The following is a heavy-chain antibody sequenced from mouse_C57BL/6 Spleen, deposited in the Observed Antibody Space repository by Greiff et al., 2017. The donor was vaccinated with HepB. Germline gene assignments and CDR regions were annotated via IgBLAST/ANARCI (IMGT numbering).Heavy chain of an antibody. Sequence: QVQLQQSGAELVKPGASVKLSCKASGYTFTSYWMHWVKQRPGQGLEWIGMIHPNSGSTNYNEKFKSKATLTVDKSSSTAYMQLSSLTSEDSAVYYCAKGGYYGSSQYFDVWGTGTTVTVSS. J-gene: IGHJ1*03. CDR3: AKGGYYGSSQYFDV. D-gene: IGHD1-1*01. V-gene: IGHV1-64*01. CDR1: GYTFTSYW. CDR2: IHPNSGST.